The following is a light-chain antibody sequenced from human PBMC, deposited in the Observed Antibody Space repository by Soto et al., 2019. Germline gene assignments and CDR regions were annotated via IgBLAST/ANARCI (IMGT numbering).Light chain of an antibody. CDR1: SSDVGGYNY. V-gene: IGLV2-8*01. CDR3: SSYAGSNNFWV. J-gene: IGLJ3*02. CDR2: EVS. Sequence: QSALTQPPSASGSPGQSVTISCTGTSSDVGGYNYVSWYQQHPGKAPKLLIYEVSKRPSGVPDRFSESKSGNTASLTVSGLQAEDEADYYCSSYAGSNNFWVFGGGTKLTV.